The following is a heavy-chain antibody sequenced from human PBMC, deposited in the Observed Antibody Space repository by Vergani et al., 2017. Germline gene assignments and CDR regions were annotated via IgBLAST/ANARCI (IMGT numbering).Heavy chain of an antibody. CDR1: GFTFSTYA. J-gene: IGHJ4*02. D-gene: IGHD5-12*01. V-gene: IGHV3-23*01. CDR3: VKEAGRYESFFDS. CDR2: LTGGGGST. Sequence: EVQLLESGGSLKQPGGSVRLSCAASGFTFSTYAMHWVRQAPGKGLEWVSALTGGGGSTYYADSFKGRFIISRDNSRDTLYLQLNSLRPEDTATYSCVKEAGRYESFFDSWGQGTLVTVAS.